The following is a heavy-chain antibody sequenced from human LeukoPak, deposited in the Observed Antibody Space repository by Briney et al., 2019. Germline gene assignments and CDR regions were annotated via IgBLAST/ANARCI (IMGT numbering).Heavy chain of an antibody. CDR3: ARSSRYDSSGYYYRSPPYYYYGMDV. CDR1: GYTFTGYY. Sequence: ASVKVSCKASGYTFTGYYMHWVRQAPGQGLEWMGWINPNGGGTNYAQKFQGWVTMTRDTSISTAYMELSRLRSDDTAVYYCARSSRYDSSGYYYRSPPYYYYGMDVWGQGTTVTVSS. D-gene: IGHD3-22*01. J-gene: IGHJ6*02. CDR2: INPNGGGT. V-gene: IGHV1-2*04.